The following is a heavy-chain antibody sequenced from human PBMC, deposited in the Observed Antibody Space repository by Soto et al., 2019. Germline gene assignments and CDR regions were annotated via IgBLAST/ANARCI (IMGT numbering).Heavy chain of an antibody. D-gene: IGHD3-16*02. CDR2: TRQDGGQS. V-gene: IGHV3-7*03. CDR3: ARYRSLDP. Sequence: EVQLVESGGGLVQPGGSLRLSCEASGFTLSSYWMSWIRQAPGKGLEWVANTRQDGGQSYLVDSVQGRFTISRDNAKNSLYLQMNSLRAEDTAVYYCARYRSLDPWGQGILVTVSS. CDR1: GFTLSSYW. J-gene: IGHJ5*02.